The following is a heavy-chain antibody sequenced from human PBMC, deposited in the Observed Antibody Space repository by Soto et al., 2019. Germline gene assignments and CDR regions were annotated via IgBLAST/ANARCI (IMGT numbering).Heavy chain of an antibody. Sequence: QTLSLTSANSGGSVSSNSAAWNWIRQSPSRGLEWLGRTYYRSKWYNDYAVSVKSRITINPDTSKNQFSLQLNSVTPEDTAVYYCARASSSSWYDNYYCGMDVWGQGTTVTVSS. D-gene: IGHD6-13*01. CDR2: TYYRSKWYN. J-gene: IGHJ6*02. CDR3: ARASSSSWYDNYYCGMDV. V-gene: IGHV6-1*01. CDR1: GGSVSSNSAA.